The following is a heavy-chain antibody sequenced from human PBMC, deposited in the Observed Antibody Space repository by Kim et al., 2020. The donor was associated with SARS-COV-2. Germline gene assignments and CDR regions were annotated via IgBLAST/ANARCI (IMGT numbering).Heavy chain of an antibody. V-gene: IGHV3-33*06. D-gene: IGHD3-10*01. J-gene: IGHJ6*02. CDR3: AKDPNYYGSVTGGMDV. Sequence: VKGRFTISRDNSKNTLYLQMNSLRAEDTAVYYCAKDPNYYGSVTGGMDVWGQGTTVTVSS.